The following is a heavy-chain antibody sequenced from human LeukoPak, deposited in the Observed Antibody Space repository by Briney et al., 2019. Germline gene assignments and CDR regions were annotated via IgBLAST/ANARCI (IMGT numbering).Heavy chain of an antibody. CDR3: AREEHYYDSSGYHL. CDR1: GGSFSSYY. J-gene: IGHJ4*02. Sequence: SETLSLTCAVYGGSFSSYYWSWIRQPPGKGLEWIGEINHSGSTNYNPSLKSRVTISVDTSKNQFSLKLSSVTAADTAVYYCAREEHYYDSSGYHLWGQGTLVTVSS. V-gene: IGHV4-34*01. CDR2: INHSGST. D-gene: IGHD3-22*01.